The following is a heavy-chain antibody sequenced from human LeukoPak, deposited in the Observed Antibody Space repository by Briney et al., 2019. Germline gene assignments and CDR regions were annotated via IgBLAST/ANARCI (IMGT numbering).Heavy chain of an antibody. CDR3: ASPSLSLRFLEWLARKEVWYFDL. Sequence: SVKVSCEASGGTFSSYAISWVRQAPGQGLEWMGGIIPIFGTANYAQKFQGRVTITADESTSTAYMELSSLRSEDTAVYYCASPSLSLRFLEWLARKEVWYFDLWGRGTLVTVSS. J-gene: IGHJ2*01. V-gene: IGHV1-69*01. CDR2: IIPIFGTA. D-gene: IGHD3-3*01. CDR1: GGTFSSYA.